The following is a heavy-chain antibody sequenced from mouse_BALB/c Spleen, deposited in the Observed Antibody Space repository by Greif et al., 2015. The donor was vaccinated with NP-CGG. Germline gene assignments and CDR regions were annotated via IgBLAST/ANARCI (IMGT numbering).Heavy chain of an antibody. V-gene: IGHV1-63*02. CDR1: GYTFTNYW. Sequence: QVQLQQPGAELVRPGTSVKISCKASGYTFTNYWLGWVKQRPGHGLEWIGDIYPGGGYTNYNEKFKGKATLTADTSSSTAYMQLSSLTSEDSAVYFCAREGKNYDFDYWGQGTTLTVSS. CDR2: IYPGGGYT. D-gene: IGHD2-4*01. CDR3: AREGKNYDFDY. J-gene: IGHJ2*01.